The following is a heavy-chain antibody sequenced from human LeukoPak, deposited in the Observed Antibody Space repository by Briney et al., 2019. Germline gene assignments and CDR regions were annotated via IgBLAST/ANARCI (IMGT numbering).Heavy chain of an antibody. CDR3: TTGESWYYDFWSGQIDY. V-gene: IGHV3-15*01. Sequence: GGSLRLSCAASGFTFSNAWMSWVRQAPGKGLEWVGRIKSKTDGGTTDYAAPVKGRFTISRDDSKNTLYLQMNSLKTEDTAVYYCTTGESWYYDFWSGQIDYWGQGTLVTVSS. J-gene: IGHJ4*02. CDR1: GFTFSNAW. D-gene: IGHD3-3*01. CDR2: IKSKTDGGTT.